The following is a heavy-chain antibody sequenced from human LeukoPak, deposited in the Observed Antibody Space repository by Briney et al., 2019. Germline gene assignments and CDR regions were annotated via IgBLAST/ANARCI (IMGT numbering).Heavy chain of an antibody. D-gene: IGHD6-13*01. J-gene: IGHJ4*02. V-gene: IGHV3-48*04. CDR2: ISYNSGT. CDR1: GFTFSSYC. Sequence: PGGSLRLSCAASGFTFSSYCIKWVRPARGKGLEWLSYISYNSGTYYADSVKGRFTISRDNGKSLLYLQMNRLRAEDTAMYYCATHRRSADGDPNLDVYWGQGTVVTVSS. CDR3: ATHRRSADGDPNLDVY.